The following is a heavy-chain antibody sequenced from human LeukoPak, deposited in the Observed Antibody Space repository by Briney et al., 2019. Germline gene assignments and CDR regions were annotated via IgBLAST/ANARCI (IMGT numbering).Heavy chain of an antibody. CDR1: GDSISSGDYY. J-gene: IGHJ6*03. D-gene: IGHD3-10*01. V-gene: IGHV4-61*02. Sequence: SQTLSLTCTVSGDSISSGDYYWSWIRQPAGKGLEWIGRIYTSGSTNYNPSLKSRVTISVDTSKNQFSLKLSSVTAADTAVYYCARAGLYYYGSGSYYNVPTYYYYMDVWGKGTTVTISS. CDR2: IYTSGST. CDR3: ARAGLYYYGSGSYYNVPTYYYYMDV.